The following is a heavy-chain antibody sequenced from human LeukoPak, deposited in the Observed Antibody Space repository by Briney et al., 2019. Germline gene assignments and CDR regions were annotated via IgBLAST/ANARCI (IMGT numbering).Heavy chain of an antibody. CDR2: IASDGSHT. J-gene: IGHJ3*02. V-gene: IGHV3-30-3*01. Sequence: GGSLRLSCAASGFTFSTYFMHWVRQAPGKGLDWVADIASDGSHTFYVESVKGRFTISRDNSKNTLYLQMNSLRAEDTAVYFCARERQDTILHSGAFDIWGQGTMVTVSS. CDR1: GFTFSTYF. D-gene: IGHD2-21*01. CDR3: ARERQDTILHSGAFDI.